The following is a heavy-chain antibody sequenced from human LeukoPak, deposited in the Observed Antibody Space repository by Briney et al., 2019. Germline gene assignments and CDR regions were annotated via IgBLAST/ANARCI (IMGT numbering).Heavy chain of an antibody. V-gene: IGHV1-24*01. CDR1: GYTLTELS. Sequence: ASVTVSFKFSGYTLTELSMHWVRQAPGKGHGWMGGFDPEDGETIYAQKFQGRVTITEDTSTDTAYMELSSLRSEDTAVYYCATDRGTMVRGYFDYWGQGTLVTVSS. CDR2: FDPEDGET. D-gene: IGHD3-10*01. CDR3: ATDRGTMVRGYFDY. J-gene: IGHJ4*02.